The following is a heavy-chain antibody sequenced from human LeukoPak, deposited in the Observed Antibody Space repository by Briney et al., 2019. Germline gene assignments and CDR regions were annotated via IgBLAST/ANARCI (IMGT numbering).Heavy chain of an antibody. D-gene: IGHD4-23*01. CDR2: INPNSGGT. V-gene: IGHV1-2*02. Sequence: GASVKVSCKASGYTFTDYYMHWVRQAPGQGLEWMGWINPNSGGTNYAQKFQGRVTMTRDTSISTAYMELSRLRSDDTAVYYCARDPPNDYGVNDAFDIWGQGTMVTVSS. CDR1: GYTFTDYY. CDR3: ARDPPNDYGVNDAFDI. J-gene: IGHJ3*02.